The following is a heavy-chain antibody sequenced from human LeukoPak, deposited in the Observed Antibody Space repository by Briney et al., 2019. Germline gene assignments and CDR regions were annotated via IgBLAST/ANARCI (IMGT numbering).Heavy chain of an antibody. J-gene: IGHJ4*02. V-gene: IGHV1-18*01. CDR1: GYTFTSYG. D-gene: IGHD3-3*01. CDR3: ARILLYDFWSGYSDY. Sequence: ASVKVSCKASGYTFTSYGISWVRQAPGQGLEWMGWISAYNGNTNYAQKLQGRVTMTTDTSTSTAYMELRSLRSDDTAVYHCARILLYDFWSGYSDYWGQGTLVTVSS. CDR2: ISAYNGNT.